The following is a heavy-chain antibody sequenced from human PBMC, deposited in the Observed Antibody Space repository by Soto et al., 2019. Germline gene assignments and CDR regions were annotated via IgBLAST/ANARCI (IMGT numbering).Heavy chain of an antibody. CDR1: GDTFTFYS. J-gene: IGHJ4*02. CDR2: INPILSMS. V-gene: IGHV1-69*02. CDR3: ASSYGSGYRAFDY. D-gene: IGHD3-10*01. Sequence: QVQLAQSGAEVKQPGSSVRVSCKASGDTFTFYSINWVRQAPGLGLEWMGRINPILSMSNYAQRFQGRVTMTADKSTSTAYMELSSLRSEDTAMYYCASSYGSGYRAFDYWGQGALVTVSS.